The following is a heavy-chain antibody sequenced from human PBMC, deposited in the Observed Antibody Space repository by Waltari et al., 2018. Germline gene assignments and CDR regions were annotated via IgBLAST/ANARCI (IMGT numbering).Heavy chain of an antibody. J-gene: IGHJ6*03. Sequence: QVQLVQSGAEVKKPGSSVKVSCKASGGTFSSYAISWVRQAPGQGLEWMGGIIPIFGTANYAQKFQGRVTITTDEPTSTAYMELSSLRSEDTAVYYCARSEREANWNTVSYYMDVWGKGTTVTVSS. D-gene: IGHD1-1*01. CDR2: IIPIFGTA. CDR1: GGTFSSYA. CDR3: ARSEREANWNTVSYYMDV. V-gene: IGHV1-69*05.